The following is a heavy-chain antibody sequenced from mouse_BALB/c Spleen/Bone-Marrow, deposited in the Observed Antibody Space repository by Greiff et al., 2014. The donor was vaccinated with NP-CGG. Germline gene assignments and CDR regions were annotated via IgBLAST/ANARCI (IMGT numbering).Heavy chain of an antibody. Sequence: LVESGAELVRPGSSVKISCKASGYAFSSYWMNWVKQRPGQGLEWTGQIYPGDGDTNYNGNFKDKATLTTDKSSTTAYMQLSSLTSEDSAVYFCARGGRLTGYYFDYWGQGTTLTVSS. CDR1: GYAFSSYW. CDR2: IYPGDGDT. D-gene: IGHD4-1*01. V-gene: IGHV1-80*01. J-gene: IGHJ2*01. CDR3: ARGGRLTGYYFDY.